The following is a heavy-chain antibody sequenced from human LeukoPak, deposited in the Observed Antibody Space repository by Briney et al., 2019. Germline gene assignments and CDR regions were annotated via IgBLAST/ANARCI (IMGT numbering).Heavy chain of an antibody. D-gene: IGHD3-3*01. CDR3: ARDSRGATTIFGVVIDAFDI. CDR2: IYYSGST. Sequence: SETLSLTCTVSGGSISSSSYYWGWIRQPPGKGLEWIGSIYYSGSTYYNPSLKSRVTISVDTSKNQFSLKLSSVTAADTAVYYCARDSRGATTIFGVVIDAFDIWGQGTMVTVSS. V-gene: IGHV4-39*02. CDR1: GGSISSSSYY. J-gene: IGHJ3*02.